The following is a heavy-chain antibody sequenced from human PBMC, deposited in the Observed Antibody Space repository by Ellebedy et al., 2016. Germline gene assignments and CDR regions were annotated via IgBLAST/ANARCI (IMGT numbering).Heavy chain of an antibody. J-gene: IGHJ5*02. V-gene: IGHV3-23*01. CDR1: GFTFSSYA. CDR2: ISGSGGST. Sequence: GESLKISXAASGFTFSSYAMSWVRQAPGKGLEWVSAISGSGGSTYYADSVKGRFTISRDNSKNTLYLQMNSLKTEDTAVYYCTMSGIAVAGTPRGFNPWGQGTLVTVSS. CDR3: TMSGIAVAGTPRGFNP. D-gene: IGHD6-19*01.